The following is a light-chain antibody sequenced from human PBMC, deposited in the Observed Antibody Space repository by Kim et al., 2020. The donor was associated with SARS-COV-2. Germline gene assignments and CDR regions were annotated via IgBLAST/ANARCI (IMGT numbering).Light chain of an antibody. CDR2: GAS. J-gene: IGKJ2*01. CDR1: QSVSSSY. Sequence: CPGERHTLSRRASQSVSSSYLAWYQQKPGQAPRLLIYGASSRATGIPDRFSGSGSGTDFTLTISRLEPEDFAVYYCQQYGSSPLYTFGQGTKLEI. CDR3: QQYGSSPLYT. V-gene: IGKV3-20*01.